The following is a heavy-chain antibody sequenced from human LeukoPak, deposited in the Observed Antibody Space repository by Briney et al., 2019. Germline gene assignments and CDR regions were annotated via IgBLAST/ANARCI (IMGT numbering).Heavy chain of an antibody. CDR2: FYRGGST. V-gene: IGHV3-53*01. CDR3: AGRAGAYSHPYDY. D-gene: IGHD4/OR15-4a*01. J-gene: IGHJ4*02. Sequence: PGGSLRLSCAASGFTVSSNYMSWVRQAPGKGLEWVSIFYRGGSTYYADSVKGRFTISRDNSKNTLYLQMNSLRAEDTAVYYCAGRAGAYSHPYDYWGQGTLVTVSS. CDR1: GFTVSSNY.